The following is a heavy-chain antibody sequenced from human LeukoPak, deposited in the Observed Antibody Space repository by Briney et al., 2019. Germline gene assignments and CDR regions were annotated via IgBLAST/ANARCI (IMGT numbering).Heavy chain of an antibody. J-gene: IGHJ4*02. V-gene: IGHV3-23*01. CDR2: ISGSGGST. CDR1: GFTFSSYA. CDR3: AKDPEWGTTLNY. D-gene: IGHD4-17*01. Sequence: RSGASLRLSCAASGFTFSSYAMSWVRQAPGKGLEWVSAISGSGGSTYYADSVKGRFTLSRDNSKSTLYLQMNSLRAEDTAVYYWAKDPEWGTTLNYWGQGTLVTVSS.